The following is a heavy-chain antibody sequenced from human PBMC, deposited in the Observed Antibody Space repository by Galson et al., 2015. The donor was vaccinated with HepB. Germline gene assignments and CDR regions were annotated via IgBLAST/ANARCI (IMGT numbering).Heavy chain of an antibody. CDR3: ARSGHYDFWSGYLPSHMDV. D-gene: IGHD3-3*01. J-gene: IGHJ6*03. CDR1: GFTFSSYG. CDR2: IWYDGSNK. V-gene: IGHV3-33*01. Sequence: SLRLSCAASGFTFSSYGMHWVRQAPGKGLEWVAVIWYDGSNKYYADSVKGRFTISRDNSKNTLYLQMNSLRAEDTAVYYCARSGHYDFWSGYLPSHMDVWGKGTTVTVSS.